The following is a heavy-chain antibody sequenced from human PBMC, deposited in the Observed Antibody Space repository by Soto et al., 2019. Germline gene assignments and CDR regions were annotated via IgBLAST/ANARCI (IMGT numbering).Heavy chain of an antibody. D-gene: IGHD6-19*01. CDR1: GYTLTELS. CDR3: ASPSSMYSSGWYWYFDL. J-gene: IGHJ2*01. V-gene: IGHV1-24*01. CDR2: FDPEDGET. Sequence: ASVKVSCKVSGYTLTELSMHWVRQAPGKGLEWMGGFDPEDGETIYAQKFQGRVTMTKDTSTDTAYMELSSLRSEDTAVYYCASPSSMYSSGWYWYFDLWGRGTLVTVSS.